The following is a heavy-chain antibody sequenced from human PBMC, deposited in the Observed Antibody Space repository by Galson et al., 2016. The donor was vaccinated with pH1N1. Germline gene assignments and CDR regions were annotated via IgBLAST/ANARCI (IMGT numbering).Heavy chain of an antibody. Sequence: SLRLSCAASGFAFSSYEMNWVRQAPGKGLEWVSHISRSGSTIHYADSVKGRFTVSRDNAKNSLYLQMNSLRAEDTAVYYCARPAEQQWLVILPFGYWGQGILVPVSS. CDR2: ISRSGSTI. D-gene: IGHD6-19*01. J-gene: IGHJ4*02. CDR3: ARPAEQQWLVILPFGY. V-gene: IGHV3-48*03. CDR1: GFAFSSYE.